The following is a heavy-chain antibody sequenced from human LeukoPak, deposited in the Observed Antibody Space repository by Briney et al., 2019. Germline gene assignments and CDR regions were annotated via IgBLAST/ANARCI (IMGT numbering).Heavy chain of an antibody. V-gene: IGHV1-46*01. D-gene: IGHD2-21*02. Sequence: GASVKVSCKASGYTFTSYYMHWVRQAPGQGLEWMGIINPSGGSTSYARKFQGRVTMTRDTSTSTVYMELSSLRSEDTAVYYCARLAYCGGDCYSSFDYWGQGTLVTVSS. CDR1: GYTFTSYY. J-gene: IGHJ4*02. CDR2: INPSGGST. CDR3: ARLAYCGGDCYSSFDY.